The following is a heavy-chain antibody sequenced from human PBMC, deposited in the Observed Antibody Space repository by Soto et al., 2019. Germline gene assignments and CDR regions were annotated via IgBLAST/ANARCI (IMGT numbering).Heavy chain of an antibody. CDR2: ISYDGSDK. V-gene: IGHV3-30*18. Sequence: GGSLRLSCAASGFSFSKYAIHWVRQALGKGLEWVAVISYDGSDKYYADSVKGRFTISRDNSKSTVYLELNNLSAEDTAVYYCAKNQGVELVPLATVDWFDPWGQGSVVTVSS. CDR1: GFSFSKYA. CDR3: AKNQGVELVPLATVDWFDP. J-gene: IGHJ5*02. D-gene: IGHD1-26*01.